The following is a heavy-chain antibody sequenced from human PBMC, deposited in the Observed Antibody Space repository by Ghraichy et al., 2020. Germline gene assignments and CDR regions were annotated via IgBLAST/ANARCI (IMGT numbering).Heavy chain of an antibody. CDR3: AAVRGWFNRSNPSYYYGMDV. Sequence: SVKVSCKTAGANFESPAMRCEREGRGQREEREGWIVVGSGSTKYSENFQERVTITRDMSTSTAYMELRSLRSEDPAVYYCAAVRGWFNRSNPSYYYGMDVWGQGTTVTASS. D-gene: IGHD1-14*01. CDR2: IVVGSGST. J-gene: IGHJ6*02. CDR1: GANFESPA. V-gene: IGHV1-58*02.